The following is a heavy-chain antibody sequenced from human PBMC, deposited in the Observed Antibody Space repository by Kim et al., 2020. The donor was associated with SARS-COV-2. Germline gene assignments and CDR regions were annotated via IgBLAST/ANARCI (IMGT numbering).Heavy chain of an antibody. CDR2: IKSKTDDGTT. J-gene: IGHJ5*02. CDR3: ATADWSRLWFDH. V-gene: IGHV3-15*01. CDR1: GFTFKNAW. D-gene: IGHD1-1*01. Sequence: GGSLRLSCAASGFTFKNAWMSWVRQAPGKGLEWVGRIKSKTDDGTTDYAAPVKGRFTISRDDSKNTLYVQMNSLKTEDTAVYYCATADWSRLWFDHWGQGTLVTVSS.